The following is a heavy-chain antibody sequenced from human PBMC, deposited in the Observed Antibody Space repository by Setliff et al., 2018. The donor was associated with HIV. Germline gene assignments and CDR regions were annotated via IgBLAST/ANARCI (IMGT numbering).Heavy chain of an antibody. D-gene: IGHD6-19*01. CDR2: INTHSGYT. J-gene: IGHJ4*02. V-gene: IGHV1-18*01. CDR3: ARGSCSGCYLSDY. Sequence: GASVKVSCKASGYTLNNYGIIWVRQAPGQGLEWMGWINTHSGYTNYAQNVQGRVTVTMDTSANTAYMELSSLRSEDTAVYYCARGSCSGCYLSDYWGLGTLVTVSS. CDR1: GYTLNNYG.